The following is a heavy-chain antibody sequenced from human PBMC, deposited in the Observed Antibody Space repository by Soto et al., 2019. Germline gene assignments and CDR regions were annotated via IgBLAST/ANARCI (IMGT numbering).Heavy chain of an antibody. J-gene: IGHJ5*02. Sequence: EVQLLESGGGLVQPGGSLRLSCAASGFTFSSYAMSWVRQAPGKGLEWVSAISGSGGSTYYADSVKGRFTISRDDSNNTLDLQMNSLRAEDTAVYYCAKWVSRDVVVPAAMPIDPWGQGTLVTVSS. D-gene: IGHD2-2*01. CDR1: GFTFSSYA. CDR3: AKWVSRDVVVPAAMPIDP. CDR2: ISGSGGST. V-gene: IGHV3-23*01.